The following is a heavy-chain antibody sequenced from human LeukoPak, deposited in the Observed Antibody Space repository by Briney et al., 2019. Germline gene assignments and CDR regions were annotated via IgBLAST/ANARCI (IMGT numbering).Heavy chain of an antibody. Sequence: ASVKVSCKASGYTFTVYYMHWVRQAPGQGLEWMGWINPNSGGTNYAQKFQGRVTMTRDTSISTAYMELSRLRSDDTAVYYCARGLGLLWFGELLHYFDYWGQGTLVTVSS. CDR1: GYTFTVYY. D-gene: IGHD3-10*01. CDR2: INPNSGGT. J-gene: IGHJ4*02. V-gene: IGHV1-2*02. CDR3: ARGLGLLWFGELLHYFDY.